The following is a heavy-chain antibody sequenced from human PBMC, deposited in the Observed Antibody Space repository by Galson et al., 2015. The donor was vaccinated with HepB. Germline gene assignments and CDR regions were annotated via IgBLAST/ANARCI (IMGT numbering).Heavy chain of an antibody. CDR1: GFTFSSYG. CDR3: ARESAVGSNTQGDDAFDI. V-gene: IGHV3-33*01. J-gene: IGHJ3*02. CDR2: ICYDGSNK. D-gene: IGHD1-26*01. Sequence: SLRLSCAASGFTFSSYGMHWVRQAPGKGLEWVAVICYDGSNKYYADSVKGRFTISRDNSKNTLYLQMNSLRAEDTAVYYCARESAVGSNTQGDDAFDIWGQGTMVTVSS.